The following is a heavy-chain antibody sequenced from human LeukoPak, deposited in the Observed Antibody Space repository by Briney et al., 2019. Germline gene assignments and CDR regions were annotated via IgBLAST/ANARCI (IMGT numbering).Heavy chain of an antibody. CDR1: GFSFSDQS. Sequence: GGSLRLSCAASGFSFSDQSMNWVRQAPGKGLEWVSSISSNSLHIFYADSVKGRFTISRDNAKNSLYLQMNNLRAEDTAVYYCVGPDSQFDCWGQGTLVTVSS. D-gene: IGHD3-10*01. CDR3: VGPDSQFDC. CDR2: ISSNSLHI. V-gene: IGHV3-21*01. J-gene: IGHJ4*02.